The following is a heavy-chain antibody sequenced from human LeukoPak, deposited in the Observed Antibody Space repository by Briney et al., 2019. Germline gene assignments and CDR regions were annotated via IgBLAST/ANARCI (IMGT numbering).Heavy chain of an antibody. J-gene: IGHJ3*02. CDR3: ARPKGPHAFDI. V-gene: IGHV3-48*03. CDR2: ISSSGSTI. CDR1: GFTFSSYE. Sequence: GGSLRLSCAASGFTFSSYEMNWVRQAPGKGLEWVSYISSSGSTIYYADSVKGRFTISRDNAKNSLYLQMNSLRAEDTAVYYCARPKGPHAFDIWGQGTMVTASS.